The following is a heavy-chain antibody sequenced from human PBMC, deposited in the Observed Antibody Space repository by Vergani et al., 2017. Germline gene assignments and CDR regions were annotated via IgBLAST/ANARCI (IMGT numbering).Heavy chain of an antibody. V-gene: IGHV3-33*01. Sequence: QVQLVESEGGVVQPGRSLTLSCVASGFTFSSHGMHWVRQAPGKGLEWVAVIWYDGSNKYYGDSVKGRFTISRDNSKNTLYLQMNSLRVEDTAVYYCARWGNEKMLDAWVQGTLVTVSS. CDR1: GFTFSSHG. J-gene: IGHJ5*02. CDR2: IWYDGSNK. CDR3: ARWGNEKMLDA. D-gene: IGHD1-1*01.